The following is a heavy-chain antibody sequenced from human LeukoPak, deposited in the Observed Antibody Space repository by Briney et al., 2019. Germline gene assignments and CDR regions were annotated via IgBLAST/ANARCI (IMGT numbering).Heavy chain of an antibody. D-gene: IGHD2-15*01. CDR3: AKGPPAREIAATDY. CDR1: KFIFSDYG. CDR2: IWYDGSDE. J-gene: IGHJ4*02. Sequence: PGGSLRLSCAASKFIFSDYGMHWVRQAPGKGLEWVAFIWYDGSDEYYADSVKGRFTISRDNSKNTLYLQMNSLRAEDTAVYYCAKGPPAREIAATDYWGQGTLVTVSS. V-gene: IGHV3-30*02.